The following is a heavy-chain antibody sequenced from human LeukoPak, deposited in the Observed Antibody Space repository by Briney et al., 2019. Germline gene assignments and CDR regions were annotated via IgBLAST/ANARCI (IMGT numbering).Heavy chain of an antibody. V-gene: IGHV3-23*01. CDR3: AKDPNYDSSSYPDY. Sequence: GGSLRLSCAASGFTFSSYAMSWVRQAPGKGLEWVSAISGSGGSTYYADSVKGRFTISRDNSKNTLYLQMNSLRAEDTAVYYCAKDPNYDSSSYPDYWGQGTLVTVSS. D-gene: IGHD3-22*01. J-gene: IGHJ4*02. CDR2: ISGSGGST. CDR1: GFTFSSYA.